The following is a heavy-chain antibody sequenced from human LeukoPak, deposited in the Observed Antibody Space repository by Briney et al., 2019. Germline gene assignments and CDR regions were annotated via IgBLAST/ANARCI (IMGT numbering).Heavy chain of an antibody. J-gene: IGHJ4*02. CDR1: GGSISSGDNY. Sequence: PSQTLSLTCTVSGGSISSGDNYWSWIRQPPGTRLQWIGYIYYSGSTYYNPSLKSRVTISVDTSKNQFSLKLNSVTAADTAVYYCARGDLYSSSWYNWGQGTLVTVSS. CDR3: ARGDLYSSSWYN. V-gene: IGHV4-30-4*08. CDR2: IYYSGST. D-gene: IGHD6-13*01.